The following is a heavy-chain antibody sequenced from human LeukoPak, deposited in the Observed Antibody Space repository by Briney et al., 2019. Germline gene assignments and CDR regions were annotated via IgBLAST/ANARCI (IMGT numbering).Heavy chain of an antibody. CDR2: IKQDGSEK. CDR1: GFTFSSYW. V-gene: IGHV3-7*01. Sequence: TGGSLRLSCAGSGFTFSSYWMSWVRQAPGKGLEWVANIKQDGSEKYYVVSVKGRFTISRDNAKNSLYLQMNSLRAGDTAVYYCAKPHFDDWGQGTLVTVSS. J-gene: IGHJ4*02. CDR3: AKPHFDD.